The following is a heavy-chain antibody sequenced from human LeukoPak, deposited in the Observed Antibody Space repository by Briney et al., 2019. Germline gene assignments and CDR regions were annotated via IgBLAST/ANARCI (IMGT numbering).Heavy chain of an antibody. CDR3: VRGGGVFEY. CDR2: IWYDGSNN. J-gene: IGHJ4*02. D-gene: IGHD3-16*01. Sequence: HTGRSLRLSCAASGFTFSGYGMHWVRQAPGKGLEWVAIIWYDGSNNYYADSVKGRFTISRDNSKNKLYLQMNSLRAEDTAVYYCVRGGGVFEYWGQGTLVTVSS. V-gene: IGHV3-33*01. CDR1: GFTFSGYG.